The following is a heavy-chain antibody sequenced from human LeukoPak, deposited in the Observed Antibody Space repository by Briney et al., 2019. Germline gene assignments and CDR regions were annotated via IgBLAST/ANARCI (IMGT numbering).Heavy chain of an antibody. CDR1: GGSISSGGYY. Sequence: SETLSLTCTVSGGSISSGGYYWSWIRQPPGKGLEWIGYIYYSGSTNYNPSLKSRVTISVDTSKNQFSLKLSSGTAADTAVYYCARGGIMFDPWGQGTLVTVSS. V-gene: IGHV4-61*08. CDR2: IYYSGST. CDR3: ARGGIMFDP. D-gene: IGHD1-26*01. J-gene: IGHJ5*02.